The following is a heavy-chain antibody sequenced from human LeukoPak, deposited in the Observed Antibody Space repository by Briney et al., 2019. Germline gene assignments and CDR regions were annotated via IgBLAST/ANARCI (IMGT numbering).Heavy chain of an antibody. V-gene: IGHV4-4*07. CDR2: INTSGNT. Sequence: SETLSLTCTVSGGSIGSFYWSWIRQPAGKGLEWIGRINTSGNTNYNPSLKSRVTMSVDTSKNQFSLELSSVTAADTTVYYCAREGDSNSVGWLDPWGQGTLVTVSS. CDR1: GGSIGSFY. D-gene: IGHD6-13*01. J-gene: IGHJ5*02. CDR3: AREGDSNSVGWLDP.